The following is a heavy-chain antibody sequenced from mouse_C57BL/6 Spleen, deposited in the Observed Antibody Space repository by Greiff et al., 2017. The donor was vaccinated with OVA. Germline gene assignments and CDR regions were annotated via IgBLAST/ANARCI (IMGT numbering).Heavy chain of an antibody. D-gene: IGHD1-1*01. CDR2: IDPSDSYT. V-gene: IGHV1-50*01. J-gene: IGHJ4*01. CDR1: GYTFTSYW. Sequence: QVQLQQPGAELVKPGASVKLSCKASGYTFTSYWMQWVKQRPGQGLEWIGEIDPSDSYTNYNQKFKGKATLTVDTSSSTAYMQLSSLTSEDPAVYYCARGDYYGSSFYYAMDYWGQGTSVTVSS. CDR3: ARGDYYGSSFYYAMDY.